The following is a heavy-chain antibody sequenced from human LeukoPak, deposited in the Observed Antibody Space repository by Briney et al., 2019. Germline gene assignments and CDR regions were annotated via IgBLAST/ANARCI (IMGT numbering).Heavy chain of an antibody. CDR2: ISSSSSYI. V-gene: IGHV3-21*01. CDR1: GFTFSSYS. Sequence: GGSLRLSCAASGFTFSSYSMNWVRQAPGKGLEWVSSISSSSSYIYYADSVKGRFTISRDNAKNSLYLQMNSLRAEDTAVYYCAGRGSGYYYVMNVWGQGTTVSVSS. D-gene: IGHD3-10*01. J-gene: IGHJ6*02. CDR3: AGRGSGYYYVMNV.